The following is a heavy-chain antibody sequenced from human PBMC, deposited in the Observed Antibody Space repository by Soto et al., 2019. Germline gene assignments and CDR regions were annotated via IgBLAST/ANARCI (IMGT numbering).Heavy chain of an antibody. CDR3: TTGGSSGWPRRDF. J-gene: IGHJ4*02. CDR2: IKSKTDGGTT. CDR1: EFSFDDYA. D-gene: IGHD6-19*01. V-gene: IGHV3-15*07. Sequence: TGGSLRLSCAASEFSFDDYAMNWVRQAPGKGLEWVGRIKSKTDGGTTDYAAPVKGRFTISRDDSKNTLYLQMNSLKTEDTAVYYCTTGGSSGWPRRDFWGQGTLVTVSS.